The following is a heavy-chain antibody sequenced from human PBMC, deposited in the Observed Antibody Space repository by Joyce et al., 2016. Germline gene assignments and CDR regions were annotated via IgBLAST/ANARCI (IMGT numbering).Heavy chain of an antibody. D-gene: IGHD2-2*02. CDR1: GFTFSRYT. Sequence: EVQLLESGGGLVQPGGSLRLSCAASGFTFSRYTMSWFRQTPGKGLEWVSSISGSGDRTNYRDSVKGRFTISRDNLKNTLYLQMNSLRAEDTAVYYCAARGQYQLLYDYFDYWGQGILVTVSS. J-gene: IGHJ4*02. CDR2: ISGSGDRT. V-gene: IGHV3-23*01. CDR3: AARGQYQLLYDYFDY.